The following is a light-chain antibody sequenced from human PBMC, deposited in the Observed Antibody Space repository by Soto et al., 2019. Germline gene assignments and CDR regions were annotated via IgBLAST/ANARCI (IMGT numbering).Light chain of an antibody. CDR2: ATS. Sequence: DIEMTQSPSSVSASVGDRVTITCRASQNINDWLAWYQQKPGKAPNLLIYATSNLQSGVPSRFSGSRSGTDFTLTISNLQPEDFATYYCQQGNSFPQTFGGGTKVEIK. CDR1: QNINDW. V-gene: IGKV1-12*01. CDR3: QQGNSFPQT. J-gene: IGKJ4*01.